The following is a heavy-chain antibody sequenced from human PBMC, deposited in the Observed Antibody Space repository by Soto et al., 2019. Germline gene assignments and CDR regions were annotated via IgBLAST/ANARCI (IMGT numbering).Heavy chain of an antibody. J-gene: IGHJ4*02. CDR2: IYNSGST. V-gene: IGHV4-39*01. CDR3: ARHPVYATGWQIDY. CDR1: GGSISSRSYH. Sequence: PSETLSLTCTVSGGSISSRSYHWGWIRQPPGKGLEWIGRIYNSGSTYYNASLKSRVSISIDTSKNQFSLKLSSVTAADTAVYYCARHPVYATGWQIDYWGQGALVTVS. D-gene: IGHD2-2*01.